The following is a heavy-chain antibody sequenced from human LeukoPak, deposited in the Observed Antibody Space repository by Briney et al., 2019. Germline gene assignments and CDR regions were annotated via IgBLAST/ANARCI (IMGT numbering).Heavy chain of an antibody. Sequence: KPSETLSLTCTVSGGSISSSSYYWGWIRQPPGKGLEWIGSIYYSGSTYYNPSLKSRVTISVDTSKNQFSLKLSSVTAADTAVYYCASIGYSSGWDTRPFDYWGQGTLVTVSS. CDR1: GGSISSSSYY. D-gene: IGHD6-19*01. CDR2: IYYSGST. CDR3: ASIGYSSGWDTRPFDY. J-gene: IGHJ4*02. V-gene: IGHV4-39*01.